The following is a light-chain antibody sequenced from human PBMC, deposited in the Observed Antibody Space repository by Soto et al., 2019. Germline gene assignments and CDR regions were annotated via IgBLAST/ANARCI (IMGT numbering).Light chain of an antibody. CDR2: LNSDGRH. Sequence: QSVLTQSPSASASLGASVKLTYTLSSGHSSYAIAWHQQQPEKGPRYLMRLNSDGRHSKGDGIPDRFSGSSSGAERYLSISRLQSEDEADYYCQTWGTGIQVFGTGTKLTVL. CDR3: QTWGTGIQV. V-gene: IGLV4-69*01. CDR1: SGHSSYA. J-gene: IGLJ1*01.